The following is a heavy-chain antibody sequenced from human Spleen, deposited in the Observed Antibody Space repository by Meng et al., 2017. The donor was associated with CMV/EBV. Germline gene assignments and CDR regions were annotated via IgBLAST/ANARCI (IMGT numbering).Heavy chain of an antibody. J-gene: IGHJ4*02. Sequence: SETLSLTCNVSGGSSSSSSYYWGWIRQPPGKGLEWIGSIYYSGSTNYNPSLKSRVTISGDTSRNQFSLNLNSVTAADTAVYYCASSRGTYFGYYFDSWGQGAVVTVSS. D-gene: IGHD1-26*01. CDR2: IYYSGST. CDR1: GGSSSSSSYY. V-gene: IGHV4-39*07. CDR3: ASSRGTYFGYYFDS.